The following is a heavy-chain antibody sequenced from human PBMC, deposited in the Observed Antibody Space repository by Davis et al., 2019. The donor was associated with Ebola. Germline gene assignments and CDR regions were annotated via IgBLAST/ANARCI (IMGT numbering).Heavy chain of an antibody. Sequence: ASVKVSCKASGYTFTGYDINWVRQATGQGLEWVGIINPSGGTTSYAQKFQGRVAMSEDTSTDTAYMELSSLRSEDTAVYYCATDPNWGSYDAFDMWGQGTMVTVSS. CDR3: ATDPNWGSYDAFDM. J-gene: IGHJ3*02. CDR1: GYTFTGYD. V-gene: IGHV1-46*01. D-gene: IGHD1-26*01. CDR2: INPSGGTT.